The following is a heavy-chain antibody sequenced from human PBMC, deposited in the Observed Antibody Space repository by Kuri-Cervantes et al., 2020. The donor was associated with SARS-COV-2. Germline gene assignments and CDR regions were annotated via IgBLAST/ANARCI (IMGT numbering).Heavy chain of an antibody. Sequence: GESLKISCTASGFTFGDYAMSWFRQAPGKGLEWVGFIRSKAYGGTTEYAASVKGRFTISRDDSKSIAYLQMNSLKTEDTAVYYCTRLYGDYVGYFDCWGQGTLVTVSS. CDR3: TRLYGDYVGYFDC. D-gene: IGHD4-17*01. CDR2: IRSKAYGGTT. V-gene: IGHV3-49*03. CDR1: GFTFGDYA. J-gene: IGHJ4*02.